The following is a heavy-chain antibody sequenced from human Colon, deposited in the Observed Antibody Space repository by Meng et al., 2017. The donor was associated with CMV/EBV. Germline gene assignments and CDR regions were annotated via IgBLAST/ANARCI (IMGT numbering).Heavy chain of an antibody. Sequence: SGPTLVKPTQTFTLTCTFSGFSLSVSGVGVAWIRQPPGKALEWLAVIHWNDDKRHSPSLKSRLTITKDTSKNQVVLTMTNMDPVDTATYYCAHRPGGSNWYLGGLDVWGQGTTVTVSS. D-gene: IGHD6-13*01. CDR1: GFSLSVSGVG. CDR2: IHWNDDK. V-gene: IGHV2-5*01. J-gene: IGHJ6*02. CDR3: AHRPGGSNWYLGGLDV.